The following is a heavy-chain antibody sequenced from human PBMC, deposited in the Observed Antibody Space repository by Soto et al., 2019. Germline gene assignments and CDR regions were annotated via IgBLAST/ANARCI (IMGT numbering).Heavy chain of an antibody. CDR2: ISYDGSNK. Sequence: QVQLVESGGGVVQPGRSLRLSCAASGFTFSSYAMHWVRQAPGKGLEWVAVISYDGSNKYYADSVKGRFTISRDNSKNTLYLQMNSMRDEDTAVYYCARDRIYSSSWYDYWGQGTLVTVSS. D-gene: IGHD6-13*01. CDR1: GFTFSSYA. V-gene: IGHV3-30-3*01. J-gene: IGHJ4*02. CDR3: ARDRIYSSSWYDY.